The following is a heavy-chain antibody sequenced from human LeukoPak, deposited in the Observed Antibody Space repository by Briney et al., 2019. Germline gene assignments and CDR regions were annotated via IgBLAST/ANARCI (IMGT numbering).Heavy chain of an antibody. D-gene: IGHD3-3*01. J-gene: IGHJ6*03. Sequence: NPSETLSLTCTVSGGSISSYYWSWIRQPPGKGLEWIGYIYYIGSTNYNPSLKSRVTISVDTSKNQFSLNLSSVTAADTAVYYCARTSAVLDYDFWSGYPHYYYYYMDVWGKGTTVTVSS. CDR3: ARTSAVLDYDFWSGYPHYYYYYMDV. CDR1: GGSISSYY. CDR2: IYYIGST. V-gene: IGHV4-59*01.